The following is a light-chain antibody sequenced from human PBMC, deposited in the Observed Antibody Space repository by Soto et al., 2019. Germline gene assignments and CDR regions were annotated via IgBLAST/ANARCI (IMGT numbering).Light chain of an antibody. J-gene: IGLJ2*01. V-gene: IGLV1-44*01. CDR3: AAWDDSLSGYVV. CDR1: RYNIGSNT. CDR2: RDH. Sequence: QSVLTQPPSASGTPGQRVTISCSGSRYNIGSNTVNWYQQVPGTAPRLLIHRDHQRPSGVPDRFSGSKSGTSASLAISGLQSEDEADYYCAAWDDSLSGYVVFGGGTKVTVL.